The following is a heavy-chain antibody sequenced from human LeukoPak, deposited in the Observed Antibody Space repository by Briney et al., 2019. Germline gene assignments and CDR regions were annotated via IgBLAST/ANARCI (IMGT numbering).Heavy chain of an antibody. J-gene: IGHJ6*03. CDR3: ARDRGYSSRWNFGKDYYMDV. CDR2: IWYDGSHA. Sequence: GGSLRLSCSASGFTFSTYGMNWVRQAPGKGLEWVAVIWYDGSHANYADAVKGRFTISRDNSKNTLYLQMNSPRAEDTAVYYGARDRGYSSRWNFGKDYYMDVWGKGTTVTVPS. V-gene: IGHV3-33*01. CDR1: GFTFSTYG. D-gene: IGHD6-13*01.